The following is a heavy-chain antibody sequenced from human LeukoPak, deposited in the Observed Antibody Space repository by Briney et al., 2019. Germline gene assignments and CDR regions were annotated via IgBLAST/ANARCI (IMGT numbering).Heavy chain of an antibody. V-gene: IGHV3-15*01. J-gene: IGHJ4*02. CDR1: GFTFNNAW. CDR3: TTYVWGSYRYIAPY. Sequence: GGSLRLSCAASGFTFNNAWMSWVRQAPGEELEWVGRIKSITDGGTTDYAAPVKGRFTISRDDSKNTLYLQVNSLKTKDTAVYYCTTYVWGSYRYIAPYWGQGTLVTVSS. CDR2: IKSITDGGTT. D-gene: IGHD3-16*02.